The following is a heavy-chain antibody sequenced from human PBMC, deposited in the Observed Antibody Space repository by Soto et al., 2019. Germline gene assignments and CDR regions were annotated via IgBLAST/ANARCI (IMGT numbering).Heavy chain of an antibody. CDR1: GFTFSSYG. J-gene: IGHJ4*02. CDR3: ASLSSGYSYGYDY. D-gene: IGHD5-18*01. V-gene: IGHV3-33*01. Sequence: GGSLRLSCAASGFTFSSYGMHWVRQAPGKGLEWVAVIWYDGSNKYYADSVKGRFTIPRDNSKNTLYLQMNSLRAEDTAVYYCASLSSGYSYGYDYWGQGTLVTVSS. CDR2: IWYDGSNK.